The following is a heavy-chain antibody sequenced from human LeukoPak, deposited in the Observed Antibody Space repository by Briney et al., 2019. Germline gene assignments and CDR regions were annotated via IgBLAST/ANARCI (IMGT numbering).Heavy chain of an antibody. CDR3: ARDEHGVGTSGPDY. V-gene: IGHV1-18*01. CDR1: GYTFANFG. CDR2: INAYNGHT. D-gene: IGHD2-8*01. J-gene: IGHJ4*02. Sequence: GASVKVSCKASGYTFANFGFTWVRQAPGQGLEWMGWINAYNGHTNYAQNLQGRVTMTTDPSTRTAYMELRSLRSGDTAVYYCARDEHGVGTSGPDYWGQGTLVTVSS.